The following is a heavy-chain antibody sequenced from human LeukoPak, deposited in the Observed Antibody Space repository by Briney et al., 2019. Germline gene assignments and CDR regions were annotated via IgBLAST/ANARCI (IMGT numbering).Heavy chain of an antibody. D-gene: IGHD2-2*01. Sequence: PGGSLRLSCAASGFTFSSYAMSWVRQAPGKGLAWVSTISGGSGSTYCADSVKGRFTISRDNSKNTLYLQMNSLRAEDTAVYYCAKWTGGYCSSTSCRRIDPWGQGTLVTVSS. CDR1: GFTFSSYA. CDR2: ISGGSGST. CDR3: AKWTGGYCSSTSCRRIDP. J-gene: IGHJ5*02. V-gene: IGHV3-23*01.